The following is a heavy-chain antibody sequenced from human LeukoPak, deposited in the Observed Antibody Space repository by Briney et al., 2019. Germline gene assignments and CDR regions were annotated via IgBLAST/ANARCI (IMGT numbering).Heavy chain of an antibody. D-gene: IGHD5/OR15-5a*01. CDR1: GFAFSTYS. CDR2: ITGSRSYI. V-gene: IGHV3-21*01. Sequence: GGSLRLSCAASGFAFSTYSMDWVRQAPGKGLEWVSSITGSRSYISYADSVKGRFTISRDNANNSLFLQMDSLRAEDTAVYYCARARGAASVSIWGLSAFDVWGHGAVVTVSS. J-gene: IGHJ3*01. CDR3: ARARGAASVSIWGLSAFDV.